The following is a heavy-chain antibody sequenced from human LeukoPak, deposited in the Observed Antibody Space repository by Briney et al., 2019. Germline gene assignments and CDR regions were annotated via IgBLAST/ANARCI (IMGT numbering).Heavy chain of an antibody. CDR3: PAEDGIRYFAF. V-gene: IGHV3-21*04. CDR1: GFSFSTFT. CDR2: ISSSSSYI. Sequence: GRSLRLSCAASGFSFSTFTMNWVRQAPGKGLEWVSSISSSSSYIYYAESVKGRFTISRDNAKNSLFLQMNSLRAEDTAVFFFPAEDGIRYFAFWGQGTLVTVSS. J-gene: IGHJ4*02. D-gene: IGHD3-9*01.